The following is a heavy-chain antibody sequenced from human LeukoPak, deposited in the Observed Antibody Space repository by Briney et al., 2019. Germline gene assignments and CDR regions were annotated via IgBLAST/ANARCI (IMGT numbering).Heavy chain of an antibody. CDR1: GGSISSGDYY. V-gene: IGHV4-30-4*01. CDR2: TYYSGST. J-gene: IGHJ5*02. Sequence: SETLSLTCTVSGGSISSGDYYWSWIRQPPGKGLQWIGYTYYSGSTYYNPSLKSRVTISVDTYENQFSLKLSSVTVADTAVYYCARLNCRGGSCYSVDHWGQGTLVTVSS. CDR3: ARLNCRGGSCYSVDH. D-gene: IGHD2-15*01.